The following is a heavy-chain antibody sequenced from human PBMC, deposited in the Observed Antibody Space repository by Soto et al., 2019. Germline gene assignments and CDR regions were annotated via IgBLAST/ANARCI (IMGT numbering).Heavy chain of an antibody. J-gene: IGHJ4*02. D-gene: IGHD1-26*01. CDR1: GGTFSSYA. CDR2: IIPIFGTA. CDR3: ASGGGEGATSGFDY. V-gene: IGHV1-69*06. Sequence: QVQLVQSGAEVKKPGSSVKVSCKASGGTFSSYAISWVRQHPGQGLEWMGGIIPIFGTANYAQKFQGRVTITADKSSSPAYMELSSLRSEDTAVYYCASGGGEGATSGFDYWGQGTLVTVSS.